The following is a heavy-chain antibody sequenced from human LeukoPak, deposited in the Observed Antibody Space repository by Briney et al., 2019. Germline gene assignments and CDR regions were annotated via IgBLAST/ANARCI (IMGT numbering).Heavy chain of an antibody. CDR1: GGSFSGYY. V-gene: IGHV4-34*01. CDR2: INHSGST. J-gene: IGHJ4*02. Sequence: SETLSLTCAVYGGSFSGYYWSWIRQPPGKGLEWIGEINHSGSTNYNPSLKSRVTISVDTSKNQFSLKLSSVTAADTAVYYCARSERMVRGVGYWGQGTLVTVSS. D-gene: IGHD3-10*01. CDR3: ARSERMVRGVGY.